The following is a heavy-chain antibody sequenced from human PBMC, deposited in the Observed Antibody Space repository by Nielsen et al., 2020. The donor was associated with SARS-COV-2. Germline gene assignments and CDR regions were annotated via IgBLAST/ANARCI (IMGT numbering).Heavy chain of an antibody. D-gene: IGHD2-2*01. CDR3: AKDLGPGYVAAAMLGYYYYYGMDV. J-gene: IGHJ6*02. V-gene: IGHV3-30*18. CDR1: GFTCSSYG. Sequence: GESLKIPCAASGFTCSSYGMHWVCQAPGKGLEWVAVISYDGSNKYYADSVKGRFTISRDNSKNTLYLQMNSLRAEDTAVYYCAKDLGPGYVAAAMLGYYYYYGMDVWGQGTTVTVSS. CDR2: ISYDGSNK.